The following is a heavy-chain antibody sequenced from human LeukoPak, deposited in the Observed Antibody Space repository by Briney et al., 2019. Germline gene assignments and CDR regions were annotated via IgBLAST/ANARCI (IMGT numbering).Heavy chain of an antibody. D-gene: IGHD5-18*01. CDR2: MNTNSGNT. Sequence: ASVKVSCKASGYTFTSYYINWVRQATGQGREWMGWMNTNSGNTGYAQKFQGRVTMTRNTSISTAYMELSSLRSEDTAVYYCARAVVDTAMVIDYWGQGTLVTVSS. V-gene: IGHV1-8*01. CDR3: ARAVVDTAMVIDY. J-gene: IGHJ4*02. CDR1: GYTFTSYY.